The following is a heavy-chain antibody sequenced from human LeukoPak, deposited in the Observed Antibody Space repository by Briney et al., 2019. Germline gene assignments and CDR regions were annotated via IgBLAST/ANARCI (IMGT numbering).Heavy chain of an antibody. CDR2: ISGSGGST. J-gene: IGHJ3*02. Sequence: GGSLRLSCAASGFTFSSYAMSWVRQAPGKGLEWGSGISGSGGSTYYADSGKGRFTISRDNSKNTLYLQMNSLRAEDTAVYYCAKERRDGFQGAFDIWGQGTMVTVSS. CDR3: AKERRDGFQGAFDI. CDR1: GFTFSSYA. D-gene: IGHD5-24*01. V-gene: IGHV3-23*01.